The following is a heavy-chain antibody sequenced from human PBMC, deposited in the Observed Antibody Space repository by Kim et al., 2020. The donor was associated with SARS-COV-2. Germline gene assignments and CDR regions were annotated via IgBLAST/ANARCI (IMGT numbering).Heavy chain of an antibody. Sequence: GGSLRLSCAASGFTVSSNYMSWVRQAPGKGLEWVSVIYSGGSTYYADSVKGRFTISRDNSKNTLYLQMNSLRAEDTAVYYCATVTIYDAFDIWGQGTMVTVSS. CDR1: GFTVSSNY. V-gene: IGHV3-66*01. CDR2: IYSGGST. J-gene: IGHJ3*02. D-gene: IGHD3-3*01. CDR3: ATVTIYDAFDI.